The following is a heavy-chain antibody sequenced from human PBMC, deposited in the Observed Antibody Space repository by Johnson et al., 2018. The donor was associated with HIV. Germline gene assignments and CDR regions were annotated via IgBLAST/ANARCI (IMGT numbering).Heavy chain of an antibody. CDR2: IRYDGSNK. CDR1: GFTFSSYG. CDR3: ATSLYYYDSSGFSFDAFDI. J-gene: IGHJ3*02. D-gene: IGHD3-22*01. Sequence: QVQLVESGGGVVQPGGSLRLSCVESGFTFSSYGMHWVRQAPGKGLEWVAFIRYDGSNKYYADSVKGRFTISRDNSKNTLYLQMNSLRAEDTAVYYCATSLYYYDSSGFSFDAFDIWGQGTMVTVSS. V-gene: IGHV3-30*02.